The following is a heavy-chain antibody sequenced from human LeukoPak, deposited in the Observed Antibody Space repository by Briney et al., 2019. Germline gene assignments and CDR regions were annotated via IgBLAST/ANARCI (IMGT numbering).Heavy chain of an antibody. V-gene: IGHV1-46*01. CDR2: INPSGGST. J-gene: IGHJ5*02. CDR1: GYTFTSYY. D-gene: IGHD2-2*01. Sequence: ASVKGSCKASGYTFTSYYMHWVRQAPGQGLEWMGIINPSGGSTSYAQKFQGRVTMTRDTSTSTVYMELSSLRSEDTAVYYCARDPPRGVVVPAASLLGFDPWGQGTLGTVSS. CDR3: ARDPPRGVVVPAASLLGFDP.